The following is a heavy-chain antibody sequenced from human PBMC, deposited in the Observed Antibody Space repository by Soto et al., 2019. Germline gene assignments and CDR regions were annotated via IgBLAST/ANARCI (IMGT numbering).Heavy chain of an antibody. V-gene: IGHV3-11*01. CDR1: GFTFSDYY. D-gene: IGHD5-18*01. CDR2: ISSSSSTI. J-gene: IGHJ6*02. CDR3: ARSEDIVMVHYYDGMDV. Sequence: PGGSLRLSCAASGFTFSDYYMNWIRQAPGKGLEWISYISSSSSTIYYADSVKGRFTISRDNAKNSLYLQMNSLRAEDTALYYCARSEDIVMVHYYDGMDVWGRGTTVTVSS.